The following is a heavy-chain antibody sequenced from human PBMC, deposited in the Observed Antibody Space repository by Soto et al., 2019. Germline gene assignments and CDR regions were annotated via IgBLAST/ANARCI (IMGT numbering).Heavy chain of an antibody. D-gene: IGHD2-8*01. CDR2: INHSGST. CDR3: ARGVYATDFDY. J-gene: IGHJ4*02. V-gene: IGHV4-34*01. Sequence: SETLSLTCAVYGGSFSGYYWSWIRQPPGKGLEWIGEINHSGSTNYNPSLKSRVTISVDTSKNQFSLKLSSVTAADTAVYYCARGVYATDFDYWGQGTLVTAPQ. CDR1: GGSFSGYY.